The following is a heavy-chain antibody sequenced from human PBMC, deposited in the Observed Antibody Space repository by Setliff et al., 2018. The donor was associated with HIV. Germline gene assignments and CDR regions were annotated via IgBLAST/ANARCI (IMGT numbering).Heavy chain of an antibody. CDR3: ARSKTFYDFWGGYYAHGAFKI. Sequence: SETLSLTCNVSGVSMSSHYWSWIRQAPGQPPNKGLEWIGNIYYSGTTNYNPSLESRVTISVDTSKNQFSLNLTSVTAADTAVYYCARSKTFYDFWGGYYAHGAFKIWCLGTMVTVSS. D-gene: IGHD3-3*01. CDR1: GVSMSSHY. J-gene: IGHJ3*02. V-gene: IGHV4-59*11. CDR2: IYYSGTT.